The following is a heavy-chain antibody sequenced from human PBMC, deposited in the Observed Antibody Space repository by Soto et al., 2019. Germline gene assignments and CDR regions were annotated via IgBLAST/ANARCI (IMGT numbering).Heavy chain of an antibody. V-gene: IGHV3-48*02. CDR2: ISSSSSTI. J-gene: IGHJ6*02. Sequence: EVQLVESGGGLVQPGGSLRLSCAASGFTFSSYSMNWVRQAPGKGLEWVSYISSSSSTIYYADSVKGRFTISRDNAKNSLYLQMNSLRDEDTAVYYCARDGLCSSTSCWSYYYYYGMDVWGQGTTVTVSS. D-gene: IGHD2-2*01. CDR3: ARDGLCSSTSCWSYYYYYGMDV. CDR1: GFTFSSYS.